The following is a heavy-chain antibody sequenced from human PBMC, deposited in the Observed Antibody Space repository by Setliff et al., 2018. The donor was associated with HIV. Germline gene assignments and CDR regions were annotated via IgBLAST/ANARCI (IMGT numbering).Heavy chain of an antibody. CDR1: GFTFNSYA. J-gene: IGHJ6*03. Sequence: PGVSLRLSCAASGFTFNSYAMHWVRQAPGKVLEWVALIWYDGSNKYYADSVKGRFTISRDNSKNTLYLQMNSLRPEDTAVYYCAKDPTSHWGYYMDVWGNGTTVTVSS. CDR2: IWYDGSNK. V-gene: IGHV3-30*02. D-gene: IGHD7-27*01. CDR3: AKDPTSHWGYYMDV.